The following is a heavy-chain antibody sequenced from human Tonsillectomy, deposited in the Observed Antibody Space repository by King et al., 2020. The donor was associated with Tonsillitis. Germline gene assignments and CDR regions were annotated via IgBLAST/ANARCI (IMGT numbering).Heavy chain of an antibody. V-gene: IGHV4-39*01. J-gene: IGHJ4*02. Sequence: LQESGPGLVKPSETLSLTCTVSGGSISSSSYYWGWIRQPPGKGLEWIGSIYYSGRTYYNPSLKSRVTISVDTSKNQFSLKLSSVTAADTAVYYCARQGEVLRFLEWLSFGDNFDYWGQGTLVTVSS. CDR3: ARQGEVLRFLEWLSFGDNFDY. CDR1: GGSISSSSYY. CDR2: IYYSGRT. D-gene: IGHD3-3*01.